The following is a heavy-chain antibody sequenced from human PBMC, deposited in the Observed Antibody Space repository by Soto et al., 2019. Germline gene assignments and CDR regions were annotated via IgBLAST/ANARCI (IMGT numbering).Heavy chain of an antibody. CDR3: ARTLTYYYDSSGSYGGFDY. V-gene: IGHV4-30-2*01. CDR1: GGSISSGGYS. CDR2: IYHSGST. D-gene: IGHD3-22*01. Sequence: SETLSLTCAVSGGSISSGGYSWSWIRQPPGKGLEWIGYIYHSGSTYYNPSLKSRVTISVDRSKNQFSLKLSSVTAADTAVYYCARTLTYYYDSSGSYGGFDYWGQGTLVTVSS. J-gene: IGHJ4*02.